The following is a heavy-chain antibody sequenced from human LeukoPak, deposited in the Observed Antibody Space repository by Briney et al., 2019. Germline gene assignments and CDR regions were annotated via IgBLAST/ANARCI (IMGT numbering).Heavy chain of an antibody. Sequence: GGSLRLSCAASGFTFSSYSMNWVRQAPGKGLEWVSSISSSSSYIYYADSVKGRFTISRDNAKNSLYLQMNSLRAEDTAVYYCVRDRGYGDSVYWYFDLWGRGTVVTVSS. D-gene: IGHD4-17*01. V-gene: IGHV3-21*01. CDR3: VRDRGYGDSVYWYFDL. CDR2: ISSSSSYI. J-gene: IGHJ2*01. CDR1: GFTFSSYS.